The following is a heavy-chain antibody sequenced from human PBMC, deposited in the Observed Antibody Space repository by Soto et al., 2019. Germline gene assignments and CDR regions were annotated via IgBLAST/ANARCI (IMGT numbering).Heavy chain of an antibody. CDR1: GYTFTSYG. Sequence: ASVKVSCKASGYTFTSYGISWVRQAPGQGLEWMGWISAYNGNTNYAQKLQGRVTMTTDTSTSTAYMELRSLRSDDTAVYYCAIESSPLYDFWSGYYTGLIDYWGQGTLVTVSS. CDR3: AIESSPLYDFWSGYYTGLIDY. CDR2: ISAYNGNT. V-gene: IGHV1-18*01. D-gene: IGHD3-3*01. J-gene: IGHJ4*02.